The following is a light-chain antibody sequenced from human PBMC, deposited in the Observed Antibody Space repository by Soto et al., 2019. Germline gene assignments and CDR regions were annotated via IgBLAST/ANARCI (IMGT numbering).Light chain of an antibody. J-gene: IGLJ2*01. CDR2: EVT. CDR1: SSDVGRYGF. Sequence: QSALTQPPSASGSPGQSVTISCSGTSSDVGRYGFVSWYQQHPGKAPKLRIYEVTKRPSGVPDRFSGSKSGNTTSLTVSGLQAEDEANYYCNSYAGSNNFVVFGGGTKLTVL. CDR3: NSYAGSNNFVV. V-gene: IGLV2-8*01.